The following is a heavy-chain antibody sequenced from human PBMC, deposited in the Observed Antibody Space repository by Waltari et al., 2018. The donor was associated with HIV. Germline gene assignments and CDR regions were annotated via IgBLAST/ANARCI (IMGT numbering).Heavy chain of an antibody. CDR3: ARTKYDLWSGSYFDS. CDR1: GFRFSADY. V-gene: IGHV3-11*01. Sequence: QVQLVESGGGLVKPGGSLRRSCVASGFRFSADYTIWIRLAPGKGLEWVSSISRRGNNTHYADSVQGRITISRDNAKNSLYLQMNTLRAEDTAVYYCARTKYDLWSGSYFDSWGQGTLVTVSS. D-gene: IGHD3-3*01. CDR2: ISRRGNNT. J-gene: IGHJ5*01.